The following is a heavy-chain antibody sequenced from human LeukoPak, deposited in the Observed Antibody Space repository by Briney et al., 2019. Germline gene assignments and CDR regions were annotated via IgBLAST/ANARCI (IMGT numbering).Heavy chain of an antibody. Sequence: GGSLRLSCAASGFPFANYAMAWVRQAPGKGLQWVSAITGSGGSTSYADSVKGRFTISRDNSKNTLYLRMNSLRAEDTAVYYCATLPRGPTGYVGYGGEDYWGQGTLVTVSS. CDR1: GFPFANYA. V-gene: IGHV3-23*01. CDR2: ITGSGGST. CDR3: ATLPRGPTGYVGYGGEDY. D-gene: IGHD5-12*01. J-gene: IGHJ4*02.